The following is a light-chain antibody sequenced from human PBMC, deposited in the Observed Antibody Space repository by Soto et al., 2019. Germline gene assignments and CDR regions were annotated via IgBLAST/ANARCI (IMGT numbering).Light chain of an antibody. Sequence: AIQMTQSPSSLSASVGDRVTITCRASQGIRNALGWYQKKPGKAPKLLIYAASSLQSGVPSRFSGSGSGTDFTLTISSLQPEDFATYYCLQDYNYPWTFGQGTKVEIK. V-gene: IGKV1-6*01. CDR2: AAS. J-gene: IGKJ1*01. CDR3: LQDYNYPWT. CDR1: QGIRNA.